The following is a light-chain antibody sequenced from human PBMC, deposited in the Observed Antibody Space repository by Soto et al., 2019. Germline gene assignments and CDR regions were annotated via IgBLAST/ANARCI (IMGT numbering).Light chain of an antibody. CDR2: DAS. Sequence: EIVMTQSPATLSVSPGESATLSCRASQSVSSNLAWYQLKPGQAPRLLIYDASTRATGVPARFSGSGSGTEFTLTISSLQSEDFAVYYCQQYSSWLLTFCGGTKVEIK. CDR3: QQYSSWLLT. CDR1: QSVSSN. J-gene: IGKJ4*01. V-gene: IGKV3-15*01.